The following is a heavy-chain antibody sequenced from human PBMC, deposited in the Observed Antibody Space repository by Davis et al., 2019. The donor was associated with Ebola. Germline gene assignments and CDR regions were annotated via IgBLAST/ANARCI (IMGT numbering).Heavy chain of an antibody. D-gene: IGHD3-10*01. CDR3: ARYRDYYYMDV. J-gene: IGHJ6*03. Sequence: GGSLRLSCAASGFTFSDYYMTWIRQAPGKGLEGLSYISESSTYINYADSVKGRFTISRDNAKNSVYLEMNSLRAEDTGVYYCARYRDYYYMDVWGKGTSVTVSS. CDR1: GFTFSDYY. CDR2: ISESSTYI. V-gene: IGHV3-11*03.